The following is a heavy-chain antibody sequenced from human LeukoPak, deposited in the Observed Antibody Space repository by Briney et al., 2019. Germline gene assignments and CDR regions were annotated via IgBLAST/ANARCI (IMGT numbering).Heavy chain of an antibody. V-gene: IGHV3-74*01. D-gene: IGHD6-19*01. CDR2: IDTDGIST. CDR3: ARDPFPYSSGQAPFDY. J-gene: IGHJ4*02. CDR1: GFTFSSYW. Sequence: GGSVRLSCVASGFTFSSYWMHWVRQAPGSGLVWVSRIDTDGISTNYADSVKGRFTISRDNAKNTLYLQMNSLRAEDTAVYYCARDPFPYSSGQAPFDYWGQGTLVTVSS.